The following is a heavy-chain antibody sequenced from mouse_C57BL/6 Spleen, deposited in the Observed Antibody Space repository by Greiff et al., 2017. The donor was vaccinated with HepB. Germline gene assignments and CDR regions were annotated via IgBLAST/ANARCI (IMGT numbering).Heavy chain of an antibody. V-gene: IGHV1-85*01. J-gene: IGHJ2*01. CDR2: INPRDGST. CDR1: GYTFTSYD. CDR3: GREGGITSVFDD. D-gene: IGHD1-1*01. Sequence: QVQLQQSGPELVKPGASVKLSCKASGYTFTSYDINWVKQRPGQGLEWIGRINPRDGSTKYNEKFKGKATLTVDTTSSTAYMQLHSLTSEDSAVYCCGREGGITSVFDDWGKGTTLTVSS.